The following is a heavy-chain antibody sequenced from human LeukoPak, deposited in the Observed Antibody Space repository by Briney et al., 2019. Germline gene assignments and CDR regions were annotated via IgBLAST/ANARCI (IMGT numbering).Heavy chain of an antibody. CDR1: GFSFSSYS. Sequence: GGSLRLSCAASGFSFSSYSMNWVRQAPGKGLEWVSVSYSGGSSYYADSVKGRFTISRDNSKNTLYLQMNTLRAEDTAVYFCAREEHYRRYFALWGRGTLVTVSS. CDR2: SYSGGSS. V-gene: IGHV3-53*01. J-gene: IGHJ2*01. CDR3: AREEHYRRYFAL. D-gene: IGHD3-16*02.